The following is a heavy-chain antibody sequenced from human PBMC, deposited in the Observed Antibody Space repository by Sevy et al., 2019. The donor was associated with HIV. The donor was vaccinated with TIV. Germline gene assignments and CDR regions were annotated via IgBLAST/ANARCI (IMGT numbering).Heavy chain of an antibody. CDR1: GFTFGDYC. V-gene: IGHV3-49*04. J-gene: IGHJ4*02. CDR3: TRWKAAQSIFDY. CDR2: LKSDVYGGTV. Sequence: GGSLRLSCTASGFTFGDYCMSWVRQAPGKGLEWVAFLKSDVYGGTVDHAASVRGRFFISRDDSKTIAYLQMNDLKTEETGVYYCTRWKAAQSIFDYWGQGALVTVSS. D-gene: IGHD6-13*01.